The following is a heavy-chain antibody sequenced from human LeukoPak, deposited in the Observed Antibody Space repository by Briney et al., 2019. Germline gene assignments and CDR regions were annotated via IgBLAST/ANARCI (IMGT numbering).Heavy chain of an antibody. D-gene: IGHD3-22*01. CDR2: ISPNSDYI. V-gene: IGHV3-21*01. CDR3: ARDPIYSDNSGYWNDY. J-gene: IGHJ4*02. Sequence: GGSLRLSCAASGFTFGTFTMNWVRQAPGKGLELVSSISPNSDYIYYAASVKGRFTISRDNAKNSLYLQMNSLRAEDTAMYYCARDPIYSDNSGYWNDYWGQGALVTVSS. CDR1: GFTFGTFT.